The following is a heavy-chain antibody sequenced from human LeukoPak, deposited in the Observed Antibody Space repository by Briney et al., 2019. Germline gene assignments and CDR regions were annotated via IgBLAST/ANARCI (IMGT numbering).Heavy chain of an antibody. D-gene: IGHD3-22*01. CDR3: ARDYYDSSGRYYYGMDV. Sequence: ASVKVSCKASGYTFTGYGISWVRQAPGQGLEWMGWISAYNGNTNYAQKLQGRVTMTTDTSTSTAYMELRSLRSDDTAVYYCARDYYDSSGRYYYGMDVWGQGTTVTVSS. CDR1: GYTFTGYG. J-gene: IGHJ6*02. CDR2: ISAYNGNT. V-gene: IGHV1-18*01.